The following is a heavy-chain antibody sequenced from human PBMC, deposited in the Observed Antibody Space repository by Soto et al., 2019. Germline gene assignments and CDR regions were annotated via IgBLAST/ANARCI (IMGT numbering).Heavy chain of an antibody. CDR3: ARESYYSSRGASLNAFDI. J-gene: IGHJ3*02. CDR1: GGICSRDA. CDR2: IIPIFGTA. D-gene: IGHD1-26*01. V-gene: IGHV1-69*12. Sequence: QVQLVQSGAEVKKPEYSVKVSCKASGGICSRDAMSWVRQAPGQGREWMGGIIPIFGTANDAQKFQGRVTIIADESTSTAYMELSSLRSEDTAVYYCARESYYSSRGASLNAFDIWGQGTMVTVSS.